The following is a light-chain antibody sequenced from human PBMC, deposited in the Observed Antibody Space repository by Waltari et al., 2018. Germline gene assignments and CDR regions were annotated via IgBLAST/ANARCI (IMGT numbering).Light chain of an antibody. CDR2: DNN. Sequence: QSVLTQPPSVSAAPGQKVTISCSGSSSNIGDNYVSWYQQFPGSAPKLLIYDNNKRPSGIPDRFSGSKSGTSATLGITGRQTGDEADYYCATWDYSLSAGVFGGGTKLTVL. V-gene: IGLV1-51*01. CDR1: SSNIGDNY. J-gene: IGLJ2*01. CDR3: ATWDYSLSAGV.